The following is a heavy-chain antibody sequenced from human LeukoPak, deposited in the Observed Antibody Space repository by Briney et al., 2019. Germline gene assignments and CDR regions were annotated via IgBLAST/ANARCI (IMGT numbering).Heavy chain of an antibody. D-gene: IGHD1-26*01. CDR2: YYSGTP. CDR3: ARVNREGYYYYGMDV. J-gene: IGHJ6*02. Sequence: YYSGTPYYHPSLKSRVTISVDTSKNQFSLKLSSVTAADTAMYYCARVNREGYYYYGMDVWGQGTTVTVSS. V-gene: IGHV4-39*01.